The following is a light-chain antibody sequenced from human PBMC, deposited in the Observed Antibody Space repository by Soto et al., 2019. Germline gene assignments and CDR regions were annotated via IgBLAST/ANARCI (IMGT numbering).Light chain of an antibody. CDR3: QQRSNWPPIT. J-gene: IGKJ1*01. Sequence: VLSQSPATLSLTPGERATLSCRASQSVSSYLAWYQQKPGQAPRLLIYDASNRATGIPARFSGSGSGTDFTLTISSLEPEDFAVYYCQQRSNWPPITFGQGTKVDI. V-gene: IGKV3-11*01. CDR2: DAS. CDR1: QSVSSY.